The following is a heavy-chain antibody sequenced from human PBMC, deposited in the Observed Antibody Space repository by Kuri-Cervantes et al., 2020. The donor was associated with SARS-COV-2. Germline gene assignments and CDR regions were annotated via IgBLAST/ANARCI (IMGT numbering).Heavy chain of an antibody. J-gene: IGHJ3*02. CDR3: ARDPGSTIFGVVIIPSDAFDI. CDR1: GGSISSSSYY. D-gene: IGHD3-3*01. V-gene: IGHV4-39*02. Sequence: SETLSLTCTVSGGSISSSSYYWGWIRQPPGRGLEWIGSIYYSGSTYYNPSLKSRVTISVDTSKNQFSLKLSSVTAADTAVYYCARDPGSTIFGVVIIPSDAFDIWGQGTMVTVSS. CDR2: IYYSGST.